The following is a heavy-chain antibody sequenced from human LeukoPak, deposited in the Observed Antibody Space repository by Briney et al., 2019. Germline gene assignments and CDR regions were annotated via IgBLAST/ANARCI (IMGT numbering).Heavy chain of an antibody. J-gene: IGHJ3*02. CDR2: IYYSGST. Sequence: SETLSLTCTVSGGSISSSSYYWGWIRQPPGKGLEWIGSIYYSGSTYYNPSLKSRVTISVDTSKNQFSLKLSPVTAADTAVYYCAREKSVYASDAFDIWGQGTMVTVSS. V-gene: IGHV4-39*02. CDR1: GGSISSSSYY. CDR3: AREKSVYASDAFDI. D-gene: IGHD5/OR15-5a*01.